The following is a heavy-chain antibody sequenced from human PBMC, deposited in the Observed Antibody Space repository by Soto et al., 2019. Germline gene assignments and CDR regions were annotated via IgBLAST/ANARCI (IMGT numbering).Heavy chain of an antibody. J-gene: IGHJ6*02. Sequence: QVQLQESGPGLVKPSETLSLTCTVSGGSLSSNFWSWIRQPAGKGLEWIGRINTIGTTNYNPSLKSRVTMSVDTSKNQFSLKLNSVTAADTAVYYCARDVRWDRGLDVWGQGTTVTVSS. CDR3: ARDVRWDRGLDV. V-gene: IGHV4-4*07. D-gene: IGHD1-26*01. CDR2: INTIGTT. CDR1: GGSLSSNF.